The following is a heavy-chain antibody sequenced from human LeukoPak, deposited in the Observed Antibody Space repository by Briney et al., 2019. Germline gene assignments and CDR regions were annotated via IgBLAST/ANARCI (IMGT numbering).Heavy chain of an antibody. D-gene: IGHD3-3*01. Sequence: GGSLRLSCAASGFTFGSYTMSWVRQAPGKGLEWVSAISGSGGSTYCADSVKGRFTISRDNSKNTLYLQMNSLRAEDTAVYYCAKYARRGYDFWSEFDYWGQGTLATVSS. CDR2: ISGSGGST. V-gene: IGHV3-23*01. CDR1: GFTFGSYT. J-gene: IGHJ4*02. CDR3: AKYARRGYDFWSEFDY.